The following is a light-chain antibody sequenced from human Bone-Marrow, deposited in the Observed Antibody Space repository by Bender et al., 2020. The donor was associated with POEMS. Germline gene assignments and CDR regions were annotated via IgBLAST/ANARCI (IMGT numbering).Light chain of an antibody. Sequence: SYEVTQPPSVSVSPGQTASITCSGDDLGDKYVAWYQQMPGQSPVLVIYRDTKRPSGIPERFSGSNSGNTATLTISGTQAMDEADYYCQAWDTYSVIFGGGTKLTVL. CDR2: RDT. V-gene: IGLV3-1*01. J-gene: IGLJ2*01. CDR3: QAWDTYSVI. CDR1: DLGDKY.